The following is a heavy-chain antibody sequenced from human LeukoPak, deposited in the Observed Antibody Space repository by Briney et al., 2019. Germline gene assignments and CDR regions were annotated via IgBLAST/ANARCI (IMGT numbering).Heavy chain of an antibody. D-gene: IGHD4-11*01. CDR3: ARVTTARDPYYYYYMDV. Sequence: SETLSLTCTVSGGSISSYYWSWIRQPAGKGLEWIGRIYTSGSTNYNPSLKSRVTMSVDTSKNQFSLKLSSVTAADTAVYYCARVTTARDPYYYYYMDVWGKGTTVTVSS. V-gene: IGHV4-4*07. CDR2: IYTSGST. CDR1: GGSISSYY. J-gene: IGHJ6*03.